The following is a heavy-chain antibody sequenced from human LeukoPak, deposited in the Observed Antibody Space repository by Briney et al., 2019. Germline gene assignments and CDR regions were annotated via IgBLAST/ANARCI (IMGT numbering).Heavy chain of an antibody. J-gene: IGHJ3*01. D-gene: IGHD3-10*01. V-gene: IGHV3-13*01. CDR1: GFTFSSYD. CDR2: IGTAGDT. CDR3: AREGSLG. Sequence: GGSLRLSCAASGFTFSSYDMHWVRQATGKGLEWVSAIGTAGDTYYPGSVKGRFTISRDISKNTLYLQMNSLTAEDTAVYYCAREGSLGWGQGTMVTVSS.